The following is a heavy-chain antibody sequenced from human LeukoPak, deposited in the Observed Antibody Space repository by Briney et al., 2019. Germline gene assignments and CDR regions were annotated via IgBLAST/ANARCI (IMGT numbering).Heavy chain of an antibody. CDR3: ARAPLDTAMDIFDY. Sequence: GGSPRLSCAASGFTFSNYAMSWVRQAPGKGLEWVANIKQDGSEKYYVDSVKGRFTISRDNAKNSLYLQMNSLRAEDTAVYYCARAPLDTAMDIFDYWGQGTLVTVSS. D-gene: IGHD5-18*01. J-gene: IGHJ4*02. V-gene: IGHV3-7*01. CDR2: IKQDGSEK. CDR1: GFTFSNYA.